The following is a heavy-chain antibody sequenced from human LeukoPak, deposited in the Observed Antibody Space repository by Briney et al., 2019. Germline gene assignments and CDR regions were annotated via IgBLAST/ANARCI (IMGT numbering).Heavy chain of an antibody. V-gene: IGHV3-64*01. CDR3: AKALSYGIGDYFDY. D-gene: IGHD3-10*01. J-gene: IGHJ4*02. Sequence: GGSLRLSCAASGFTFSSYAMHRVRQAPGKGLEYASAISSNGGSTYYANSVKGRFTISRDNSKNTLYLQMGSLRAEDMAVYYCAKALSYGIGDYFDYWGQGTLVTVSS. CDR1: GFTFSSYA. CDR2: ISSNGGST.